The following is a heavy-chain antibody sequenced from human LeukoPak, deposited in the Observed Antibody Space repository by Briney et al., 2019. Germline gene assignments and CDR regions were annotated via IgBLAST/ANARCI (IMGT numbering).Heavy chain of an antibody. Sequence: SQTLSLTCTVSGDSISSGSYYWSWIRQPAGKGLEWIGRIYTSGSTNYNPSLKSRVTISVDTSKNQFSLKLSSVTAADTAVYYCARTRVQMATMGSISAFDIWGQGTMDTVSS. D-gene: IGHD5-24*01. CDR1: GDSISSGSYY. CDR3: ARTRVQMATMGSISAFDI. J-gene: IGHJ3*02. CDR2: IYTSGST. V-gene: IGHV4-61*02.